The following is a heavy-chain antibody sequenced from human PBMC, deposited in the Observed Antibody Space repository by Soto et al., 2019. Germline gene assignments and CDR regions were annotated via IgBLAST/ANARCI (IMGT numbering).Heavy chain of an antibody. CDR3: ARPDSSSWAAAFDH. V-gene: IGHV4-39*01. CDR2: SSSTGNT. Sequence: QLQLQESGPGLLKASETLSLTCTVSGASITTDNLYWGWIRQPPGKGLEWIGSSSSTGNTYFNPSLRTRVTIFVDTSKNQFSLKLASVTAADPAVYFCARPDSSSWAAAFDHWGQGTLVTVSS. D-gene: IGHD6-13*01. J-gene: IGHJ4*02. CDR1: GASITTDNLY.